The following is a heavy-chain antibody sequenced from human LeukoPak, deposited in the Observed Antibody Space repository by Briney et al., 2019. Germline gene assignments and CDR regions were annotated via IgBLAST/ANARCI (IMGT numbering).Heavy chain of an antibody. CDR1: GGSISSGGYP. V-gene: IGHV4-30-2*01. D-gene: IGHD1-26*01. CDR2: IYHSGST. CDR3: ARDRGRSGSYLDY. J-gene: IGHJ4*02. Sequence: KASQTLSLTCAVSGGSISSGGYPWSWIRQPPGKGLEWIGYIYHSGSTYYNPSLKSRVTISVDRSKNQFSLKLSSVTAADTAVYYCARDRGRSGSYLDYWGQGTLVTVSS.